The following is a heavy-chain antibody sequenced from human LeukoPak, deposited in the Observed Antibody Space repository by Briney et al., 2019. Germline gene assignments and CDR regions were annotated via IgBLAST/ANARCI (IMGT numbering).Heavy chain of an antibody. V-gene: IGHV1-3*01. Sequence: GASVKVSCKASGYTFISYAIHWVRQAPGQRLEWMGWIHAGTGNTKYSQKFQGRVTITRDTSANTVYMELSRLRPEDTAVYYCARDLTIGTTRFDPWGQGTLVTVSP. J-gene: IGHJ5*02. CDR1: GYTFISYA. CDR3: ARDLTIGTTRFDP. D-gene: IGHD1-1*01. CDR2: IHAGTGNT.